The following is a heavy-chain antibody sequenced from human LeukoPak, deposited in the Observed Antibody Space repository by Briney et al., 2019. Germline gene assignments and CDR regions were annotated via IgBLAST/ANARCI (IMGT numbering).Heavy chain of an antibody. V-gene: IGHV3-20*04. CDR2: INWNGGST. CDR3: PRPSPPYSGSYLGCYYY. CDR1: GFTFYDYG. J-gene: IGHJ4*02. D-gene: IGHD1-26*01. Sequence: GGSLRLFCAASGFTFYDYGMSWVRQAPGKGLEWVSGINWNGGSTGYADSVPGRFTISRDNAKHPLHLQMNSARAEDTALYYCPRPSPPYSGSYLGCYYYWGQGTMVTVSS.